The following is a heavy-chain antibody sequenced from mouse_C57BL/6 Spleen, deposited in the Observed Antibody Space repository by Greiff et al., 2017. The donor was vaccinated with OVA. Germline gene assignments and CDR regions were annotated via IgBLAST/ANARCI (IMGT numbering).Heavy chain of an antibody. D-gene: IGHD1-1*01. V-gene: IGHV1-18*01. CDR3: ARSVLRLYAMDY. CDR1: GYTFTDYN. CDR2: INPNNGGT. J-gene: IGHJ4*01. Sequence: VQLQQSGPELVKPGASVKIPCKASGYTFTDYNMDWVKQSHGKSLEWIGDINPNNGGTIYNQKFKGKATLTVDKSSSTAYMELRSLTSEDTAVYYCARSVLRLYAMDYWGQGTSVTVSS.